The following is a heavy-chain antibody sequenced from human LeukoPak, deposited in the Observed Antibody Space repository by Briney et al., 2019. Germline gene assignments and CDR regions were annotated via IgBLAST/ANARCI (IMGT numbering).Heavy chain of an antibody. CDR1: GGTFSSYA. V-gene: IGHV1-69*04. Sequence: GASVKVSCKASGGTFSSYAISWVRQAPGQGLEWMGRIIPILGIANYAQKFQGRVTITADKSTSTAYMELSSLRSEDTAVYYCARDRHGRSTVTPGCWFDPWGQGTLVTVSS. J-gene: IGHJ5*02. CDR2: IIPILGIA. D-gene: IGHD4-17*01. CDR3: ARDRHGRSTVTPGCWFDP.